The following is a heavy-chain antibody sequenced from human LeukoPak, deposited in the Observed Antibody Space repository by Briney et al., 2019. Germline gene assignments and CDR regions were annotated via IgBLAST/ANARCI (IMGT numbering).Heavy chain of an antibody. J-gene: IGHJ4*02. V-gene: IGHV3-30*02. CDR1: GFTFSSSD. Sequence: GALRLSRAASGFTFSSSDMHWLRQAPGKGLEWVAFIRSDGSDKYYGDSVKGRVTISRDNSENTLDLQMKSLRGEDTAVYYCAKAVGASRPFDYWGQGTLVTVST. D-gene: IGHD1-26*01. CDR2: IRSDGSDK. CDR3: AKAVGASRPFDY.